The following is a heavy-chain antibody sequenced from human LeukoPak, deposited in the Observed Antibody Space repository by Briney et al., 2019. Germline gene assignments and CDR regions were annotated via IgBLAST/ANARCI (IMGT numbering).Heavy chain of an antibody. D-gene: IGHD6-6*01. CDR2: IIPIFGTA. J-gene: IGHJ6*03. CDR3: ASSMVRARPGQYYYYMDV. V-gene: IGHV1-69*13. Sequence: GASVKVSCKASGGTFSSYAISWVRQAPGQGLEWMGGIIPIFGTANYAQKFQGRVTITADESTSTAYMELSSLRSEDTAVYYCASSMVRARPGQYYYYMDVWGKGTTVTVSS. CDR1: GGTFSSYA.